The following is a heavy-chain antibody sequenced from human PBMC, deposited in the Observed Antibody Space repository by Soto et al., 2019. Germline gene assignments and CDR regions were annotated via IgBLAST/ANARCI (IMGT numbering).Heavy chain of an antibody. Sequence: SETLSLTCTVSGGSISSYYWSWIRQPPGKRREWIGYISYSASTKYNPSPKSRVSISVDTYKGQVSLKLSSVTGADTAVYYCARDRVDRGVEDYYFYGMDVWGQGTTVTVSS. CDR2: ISYSAST. J-gene: IGHJ6*02. CDR3: ARDRVDRGVEDYYFYGMDV. V-gene: IGHV4-59*01. D-gene: IGHD3-10*01. CDR1: GGSISSYY.